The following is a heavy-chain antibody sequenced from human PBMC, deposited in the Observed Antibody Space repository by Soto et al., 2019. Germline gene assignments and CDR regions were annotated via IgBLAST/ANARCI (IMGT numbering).Heavy chain of an antibody. CDR3: ARDSLAEAHDY. V-gene: IGHV3-21*01. CDR1: GFTFSSYT. D-gene: IGHD6-19*01. J-gene: IGHJ4*02. Sequence: GGSLRLSCAASGFTFSSYTMNWVRQAPGKGLQWVSSISSSSGYIYYADSVKGRFTISRDNAKNSLYLQMNSLRAEDTAVYYCARDSLAEAHDYWGQGTLVTVSS. CDR2: ISSSSGYI.